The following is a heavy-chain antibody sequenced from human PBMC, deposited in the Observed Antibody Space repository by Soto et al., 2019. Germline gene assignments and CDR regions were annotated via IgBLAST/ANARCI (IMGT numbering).Heavy chain of an antibody. CDR2: VYYSGNA. Sequence: SETLSLTCTVSGGSISSGTYYWGWIRQPPGKGLEWIGSVYYSGNAYYNPSLKTRVTISVDKSKSQFSLKLNSVTAADSAVYFCARLEGLATISYYFDFWGPGALVTVSS. D-gene: IGHD3-9*01. J-gene: IGHJ4*02. CDR1: GGSISSGTYY. V-gene: IGHV4-39*01. CDR3: ARLEGLATISYYFDF.